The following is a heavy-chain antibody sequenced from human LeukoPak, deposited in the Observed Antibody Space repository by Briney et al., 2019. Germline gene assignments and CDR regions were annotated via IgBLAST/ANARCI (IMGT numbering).Heavy chain of an antibody. J-gene: IGHJ4*02. CDR3: AKEGMATITDDY. CDR2: ISGSGGST. V-gene: IGHV3-23*01. D-gene: IGHD5-24*01. CDR1: GFTFSRYV. Sequence: PGGSLRLSCSASGFTFSRYVMMWVRQAPGKGLEWVSAISGSGGSTYYADSVKGRFTISRDNSKNTLYLQMNSLRAEDTAVYYCAKEGMATITDDYWGQGTLVTVSS.